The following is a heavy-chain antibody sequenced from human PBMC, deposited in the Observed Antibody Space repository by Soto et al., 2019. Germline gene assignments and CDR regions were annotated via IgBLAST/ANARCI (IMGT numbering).Heavy chain of an antibody. CDR1: GGSFSAFY. Sequence: SETLSLTCAVYGGSFSAFYWSWIRQPPGKELERIGEVNPTGTTKYNPSLKSRVTMSLDTSKKQFSLNLNSMTAADTALYYCARSREQWLVDAFDIWGQGTMVT. CDR3: ARSREQWLVDAFDI. J-gene: IGHJ3*02. V-gene: IGHV4-34*01. D-gene: IGHD6-19*01. CDR2: VNPTGTT.